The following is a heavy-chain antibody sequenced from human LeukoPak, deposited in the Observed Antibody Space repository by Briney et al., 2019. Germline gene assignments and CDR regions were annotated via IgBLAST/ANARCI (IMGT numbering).Heavy chain of an antibody. D-gene: IGHD2-2*01. V-gene: IGHV4-30-4*01. CDR1: GGSISSGDYY. CDR2: INYSGST. J-gene: IGHJ5*02. CDR3: ASTNCSSARWYGANWFDP. Sequence: PSQTLSLTCTVSGGSISSGDYYWSWIRQPPGKGLEWIGYINYSGSTFHYNPSLKSRVTISVDTSKNQFSLRLNSVTVADSAVYYCASTNCSSARWYGANWFDPWGQGTLVTVSS.